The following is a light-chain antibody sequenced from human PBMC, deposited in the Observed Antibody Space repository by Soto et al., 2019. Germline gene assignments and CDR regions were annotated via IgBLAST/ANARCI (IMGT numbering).Light chain of an antibody. CDR3: QKYNNWPQIT. V-gene: IGKV3-15*01. J-gene: IGKJ5*01. CDR1: QSVSSK. CDR2: GAS. Sequence: EIVMSQSPATLSVSPGERASLSGRSSQSVSSKLAWYQQKPGQAHRLLIYGASNRATGIPDRFSGSGSGTEFTLTIRSLKSEDFAVYYCQKYNNWPQITLGKGKRLEIK.